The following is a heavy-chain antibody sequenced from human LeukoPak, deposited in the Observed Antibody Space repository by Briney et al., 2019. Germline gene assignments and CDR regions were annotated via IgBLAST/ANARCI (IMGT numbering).Heavy chain of an antibody. CDR2: VDSGGGS. V-gene: IGHV4-39*01. J-gene: IGHJ4*02. Sequence: SSETLSLTCTVSGGSISSSGYYWGWVRQPPGKGLEWIGSVDSGGGSHYNPSLKSRVTISVDTSKNQFSLKLSSVTAADTAVYYCAGQINYYGSGTLDYWGQGTLVTVSS. D-gene: IGHD3-10*01. CDR3: AGQINYYGSGTLDY. CDR1: GGSISSSGYY.